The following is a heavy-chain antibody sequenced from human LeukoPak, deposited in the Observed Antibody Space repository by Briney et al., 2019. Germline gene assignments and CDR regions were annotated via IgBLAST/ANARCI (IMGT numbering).Heavy chain of an antibody. Sequence: ASVKVSCKASGYGFSDVYFNWVRQAPGQGLEWMGWINPHSGATNYAQRFQGRVSMDASIDTAYMELSRLTSDGTAVYYCATSSGVTHTRDPWGQGTLVTVSS. J-gene: IGHJ5*02. CDR3: ATSSGVTHTRDP. V-gene: IGHV1-2*02. D-gene: IGHD2-8*01. CDR1: GYGFSDVY. CDR2: INPHSGAT.